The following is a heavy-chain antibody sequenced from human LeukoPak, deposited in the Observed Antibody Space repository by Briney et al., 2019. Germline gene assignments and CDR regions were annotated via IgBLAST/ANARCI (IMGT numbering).Heavy chain of an antibody. V-gene: IGHV1-18*01. CDR1: GYTFNSYG. Sequence: ASVKVSCKASGYTFNSYGISCVRQAPGQRLEWMGWISAYNGNTNYAQKLQGRVTMTTDTSTSTAYMELRSVRSDDTAVYYCTRRSLDCSSTSCYRPFDYWGQGTLVTVSS. CDR3: TRRSLDCSSTSCYRPFDY. D-gene: IGHD2-2*02. J-gene: IGHJ4*02. CDR2: ISAYNGNT.